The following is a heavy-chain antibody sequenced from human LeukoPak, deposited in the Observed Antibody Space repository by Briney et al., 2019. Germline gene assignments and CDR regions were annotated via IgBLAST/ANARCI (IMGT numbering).Heavy chain of an antibody. CDR1: GGSISSHY. V-gene: IGHV4-59*11. J-gene: IGHJ6*03. CDR2: IYYSGST. CDR3: ARSIAAAGPKKYYYHYYMDV. D-gene: IGHD6-13*01. Sequence: PSETLSLTCTVSGGSISSHYWSWIRQPPGKGLEWIGYIYYSGSTNYNPSLKSRVTISVDTSKNQFSLKLSSVTAADTAVYYCARSIAAAGPKKYYYHYYMDVWGKGTTVTVSS.